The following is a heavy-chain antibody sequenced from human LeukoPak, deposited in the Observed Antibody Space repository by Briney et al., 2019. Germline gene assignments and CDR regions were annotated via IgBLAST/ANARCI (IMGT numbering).Heavy chain of an antibody. V-gene: IGHV3-30-3*01. CDR3: ARDRDSIDI. CDR1: GFTFSSYA. J-gene: IGHJ3*02. Sequence: GRSLRLSCAASGFTFSSYAMHWVRQAPGKGLEWVAVISYDGSNKYYADSVKGRFTISRDNSKNTLYLQMNSLRAEDTAVYYCARDRDSIDIWGQGTMVTVSS. CDR2: ISYDGSNK. D-gene: IGHD4-11*01.